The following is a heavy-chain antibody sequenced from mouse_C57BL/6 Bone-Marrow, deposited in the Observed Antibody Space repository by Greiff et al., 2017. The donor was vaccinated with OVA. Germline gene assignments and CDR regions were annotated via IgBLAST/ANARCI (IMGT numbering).Heavy chain of an antibody. Sequence: VHLQQPGAELVRPGSSVKLSCKASGYTFTSYWMDWVKQRPGQGLEWIGNIYPSDSETHYNQKFKDKATVTVDKSSSTAYMQLSSLTSEDSAVYYGARGYGSSLWYVDVWGTGTTVTVSA. CDR2: IYPSDSET. J-gene: IGHJ1*03. CDR3: ARGYGSSLWYVDV. CDR1: GYTFTSYW. V-gene: IGHV1-61*01. D-gene: IGHD1-1*01.